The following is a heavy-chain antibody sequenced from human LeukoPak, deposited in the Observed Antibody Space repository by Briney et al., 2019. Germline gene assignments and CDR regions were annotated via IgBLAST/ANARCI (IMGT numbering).Heavy chain of an antibody. CDR1: GFTFSSYE. V-gene: IGHV3-48*03. J-gene: IGHJ3*02. Sequence: GGSLRLSCAASGFTFSSYEMNWVRQAPGKGLEWVSYISSSGSTIYYADSVKGRFTISRDNAKNSLYLQMNSLRAEDTAVYYCARVGSGFAFDIWGQGTMVTVSS. CDR3: ARVGSGFAFDI. D-gene: IGHD3-22*01. CDR2: ISSSGSTI.